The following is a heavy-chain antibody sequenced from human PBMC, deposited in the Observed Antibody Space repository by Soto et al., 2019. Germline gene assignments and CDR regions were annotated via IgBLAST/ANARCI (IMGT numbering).Heavy chain of an antibody. Sequence: GGSLRLSCAASGFTFSSYSMNWVRQAPGKGLEWVSYISSSSSTIYYADSVKGRFTISRDNAKNSLYLQMNSLRAEDTAVYYCAREGEWPFVINAEYFQHWGQGTLVTVSS. J-gene: IGHJ1*01. CDR3: AREGEWPFVINAEYFQH. CDR1: GFTFSSYS. CDR2: ISSSSSTI. V-gene: IGHV3-48*01. D-gene: IGHD3-16*01.